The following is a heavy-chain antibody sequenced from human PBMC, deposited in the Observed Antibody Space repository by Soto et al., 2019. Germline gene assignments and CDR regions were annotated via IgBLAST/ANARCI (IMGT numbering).Heavy chain of an antibody. J-gene: IGHJ3*02. CDR3: ATVITIFGVVPGAFDI. CDR2: FDPEDGET. V-gene: IGHV1-24*01. D-gene: IGHD3-3*01. CDR1: GYTLTELS. Sequence: GASVKVSCKVSGYTLTELSMHWVRQAPGKGLEWVGGFDPEDGETIYAQKFQGRVTMTEDTSTDTAYMELSSLRSEDTAVYYCATVITIFGVVPGAFDIWGQGTMVTV.